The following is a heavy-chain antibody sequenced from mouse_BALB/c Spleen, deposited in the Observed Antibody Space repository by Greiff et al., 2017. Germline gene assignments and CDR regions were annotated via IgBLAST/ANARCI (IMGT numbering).Heavy chain of an antibody. V-gene: IGHV14-4*02. J-gene: IGHJ4*01. CDR2: IDPENGDT. D-gene: IGHD6-1*01. CDR3: NANAIDVRYAMDY. Sequence: DVQLQESGAELVRSGASVKLSCTASGFNIKDYYMHWVKQRPEQGLEWIGWIDPENGDTEYAPKFQGKATMTADTSSNTAYLQLSSLTSEDTAVYYCNANAIDVRYAMDYWGQGTSVTVSS. CDR1: GFNIKDYY.